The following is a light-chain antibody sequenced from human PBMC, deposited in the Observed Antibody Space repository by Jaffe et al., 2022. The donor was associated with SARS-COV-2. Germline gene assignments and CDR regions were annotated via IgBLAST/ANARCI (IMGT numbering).Light chain of an antibody. Sequence: QSALTQPASVSGSPGQSITISCTGTSSDVGGYNYVSWYQQHPGKAPKLMIYEVSNRPSGVPDRFSGSKSGNTASLTISGLQAEDEADYYCSSYTSSSTSPHWVFGGGTKLTVL. CDR1: SSDVGGYNY. V-gene: IGLV2-14*01. CDR2: EVS. J-gene: IGLJ3*02. CDR3: SSYTSSSTSPHWV.